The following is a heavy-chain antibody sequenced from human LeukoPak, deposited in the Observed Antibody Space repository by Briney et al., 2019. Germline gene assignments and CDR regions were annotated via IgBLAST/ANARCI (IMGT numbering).Heavy chain of an antibody. V-gene: IGHV4-4*02. D-gene: IGHD2-15*01. Sequence: PSETLSLTCAVSGGSISSSNWWSWVRQPPGKGLEWIGEIYHRGSTNYNPSLKSRVTISVDKSKYQFPLKLSSVTAADTAVYYCARYCSGGSCYFDYWGQGTLVTVSS. CDR3: ARYCSGGSCYFDY. CDR1: GGSISSSNW. CDR2: IYHRGST. J-gene: IGHJ4*02.